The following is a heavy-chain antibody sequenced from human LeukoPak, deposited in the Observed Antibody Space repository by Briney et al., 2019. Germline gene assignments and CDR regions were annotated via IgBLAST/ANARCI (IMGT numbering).Heavy chain of an antibody. J-gene: IGHJ3*02. D-gene: IGHD7-27*01. Sequence: GQSLRLSCAASGFAFSGFEMNWVPQAPGKGLERVSCISSSGSTIYYADSVKGRFSTSRDNAKNSLYLQSITLRALHTAVFGGAATNWGYAFYIWGEKTTGTVSS. V-gene: IGHV3-48*03. CDR3: AATNWGYAFYI. CDR2: ISSSGSTI. CDR1: GFAFSGFE.